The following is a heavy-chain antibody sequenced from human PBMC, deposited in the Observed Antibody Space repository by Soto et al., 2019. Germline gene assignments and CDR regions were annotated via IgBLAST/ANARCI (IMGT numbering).Heavy chain of an antibody. CDR2: IYYSGSP. CDR1: GGSISGYY. Sequence: SETLSLTCTVSGGSISGYYWTWIRQPPGKGLEWIGYIYYSGSPNYNPSLKSRVSISVDTSKNQFSLKLSSVTAADTAVYYCARNRDGYNPYCFDYWGQGTLVTVSS. D-gene: IGHD5-12*01. V-gene: IGHV4-59*01. CDR3: ARNRDGYNPYCFDY. J-gene: IGHJ4*02.